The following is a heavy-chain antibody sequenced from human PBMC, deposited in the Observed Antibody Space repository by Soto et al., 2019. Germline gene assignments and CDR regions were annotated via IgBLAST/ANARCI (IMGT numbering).Heavy chain of an antibody. CDR3: ARDNIVSKGYGMGV. V-gene: IGHV4-4*07. D-gene: IGHD5-12*01. Sequence: SETLSLTCTVSGASISNAYLSWIRQAAGKRLEWIGRIHSSGTFNYNPSLKSRVSISRDTSKNQISLKLSSVTAADTAVYYCARDNIVSKGYGMGVWGQGTTVTVSS. CDR2: IHSSGTF. CDR1: GASISNAY. J-gene: IGHJ6*02.